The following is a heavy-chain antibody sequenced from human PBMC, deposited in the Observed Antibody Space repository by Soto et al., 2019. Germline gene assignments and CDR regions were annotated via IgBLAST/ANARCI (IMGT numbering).Heavy chain of an antibody. J-gene: IGHJ6*02. CDR1: GFTFSSYA. CDR3: ARAVTTVTDGMDV. CDR2: ISYDGSNK. D-gene: IGHD4-4*01. V-gene: IGHV3-30-3*01. Sequence: QVQLVESGGGVVQPGRSLRLSCAASGFTFSSYAMHWVRQAPGKGLEWVAVISYDGSNKYYADSVKGRFTISRDNSKNTLYLQMNSLRAEDTAVYYCARAVTTVTDGMDVWGQGTTVTVSS.